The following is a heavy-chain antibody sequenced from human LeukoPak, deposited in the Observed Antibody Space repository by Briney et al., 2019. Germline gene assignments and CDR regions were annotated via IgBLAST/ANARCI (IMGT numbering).Heavy chain of an antibody. Sequence: SVKVSCKASGGTFSSYAISWVRQAPAQGLEWMGRIIPILGIANYAQKFQGRVTITADKSTSTAYMELSSLRSEDTAVYYCARKGYCSGGSCLGYWGQGTLVTVSS. J-gene: IGHJ4*02. CDR2: IIPILGIA. CDR3: ARKGYCSGGSCLGY. CDR1: GGTFSSYA. D-gene: IGHD2-15*01. V-gene: IGHV1-69*04.